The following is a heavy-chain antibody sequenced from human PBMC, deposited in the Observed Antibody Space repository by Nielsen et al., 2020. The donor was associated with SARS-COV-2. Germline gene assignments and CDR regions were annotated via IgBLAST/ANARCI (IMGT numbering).Heavy chain of an antibody. V-gene: IGHV3-7*03. CDR3: TRDQHNILTGYYQA. D-gene: IGHD3-9*01. CDR2: IKQDGSEK. CDR1: GFTFSNYW. J-gene: IGHJ5*02. Sequence: GESLKISCAASGFTFSNYWMSWVRQAPGKGLEWVANIKQDGSEKYYVDSVKGRFTISRDDAKNSLYLQMNSLKIEDTAVYYCTRDQHNILTGYYQAWGQGTLVTVSS.